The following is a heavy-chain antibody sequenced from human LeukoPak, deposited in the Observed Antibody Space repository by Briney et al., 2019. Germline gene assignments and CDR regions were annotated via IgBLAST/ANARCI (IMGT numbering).Heavy chain of an antibody. V-gene: IGHV1-69*04. CDR1: GGTFSSYA. CDR2: IIPILGIA. Sequence: GASVKVSCKASGGTFSSYAISWVRQAPGQGLEWMGRIIPILGIANYAQKFQGRVTITADKSTSTAYMELSSLRSEDTAVYYCARDQHDSSGYYGSYYYGMDVWGQGATVTVSS. D-gene: IGHD3-22*01. J-gene: IGHJ6*02. CDR3: ARDQHDSSGYYGSYYYGMDV.